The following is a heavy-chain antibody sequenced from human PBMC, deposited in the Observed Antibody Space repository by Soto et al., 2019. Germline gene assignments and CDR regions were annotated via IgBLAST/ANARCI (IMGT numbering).Heavy chain of an antibody. CDR3: ALRSMAVVPEY. V-gene: IGHV4-59*01. CDR2: VYYGRSA. J-gene: IGHJ4*02. CDR1: GDSISSYY. Sequence: QVQLQESGPGLVKPSETLSLTCAVSGDSISSYYCMWIRQPPGKGLESIGYVYYGRSANYIPSLNSRVPLSVDTSTNQCSLTLSSMTAADTAVYYCALRSMAVVPEYWGQGTLVTVSS. D-gene: IGHD3-22*01.